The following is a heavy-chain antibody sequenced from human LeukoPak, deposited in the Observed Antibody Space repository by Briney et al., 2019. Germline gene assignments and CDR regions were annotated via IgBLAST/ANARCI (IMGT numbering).Heavy chain of an antibody. CDR1: GGSISSGDYY. CDR2: IYYSGST. CDR3: ATLPSTKIVPPGFDY. J-gene: IGHJ4*02. Sequence: SETLSLTCTVSGGSISSGDYYWSWIRQPPGKGLEWIGYIYYSGSTYYNPSLKSRVTISVDTSKNQFSLKLSSVTAADTAVYYCATLPSTKIVPPGFDYWGQGTLVTVSS. V-gene: IGHV4-30-4*08. D-gene: IGHD3-22*01.